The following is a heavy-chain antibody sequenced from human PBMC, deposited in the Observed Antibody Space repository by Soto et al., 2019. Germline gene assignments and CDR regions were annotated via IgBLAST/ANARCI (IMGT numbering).Heavy chain of an antibody. J-gene: IGHJ4*02. Sequence: GGSLRLSCAASGFTFSSFYMHWVRQAPGKGLVWVSRINTDGSSTTYADSVKGRFTISRDNAKNTLYLQMSGLRAEDTAVYYCARNNFDFWSGYYVDYWGQGVLVTVSS. V-gene: IGHV3-74*01. CDR1: GFTFSSFY. CDR3: ARNNFDFWSGYYVDY. D-gene: IGHD3-3*01. CDR2: INTDGSST.